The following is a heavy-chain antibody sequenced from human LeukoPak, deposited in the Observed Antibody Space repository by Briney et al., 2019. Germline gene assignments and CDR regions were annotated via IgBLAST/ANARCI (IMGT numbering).Heavy chain of an antibody. D-gene: IGHD5-24*01. CDR1: GFTFDDYA. V-gene: IGHV3-9*01. CDR3: ARGARDGYNL. Sequence: PGRSLRLSCAASGFTFDDYAMHWVRQAPGKGLEWVSGISWNSGSIGYADSVKGRFTISRDNAKNSLYLQMNSLRAEDTALYYCARGARDGYNLWGQGTLVTVSS. J-gene: IGHJ4*02. CDR2: ISWNSGSI.